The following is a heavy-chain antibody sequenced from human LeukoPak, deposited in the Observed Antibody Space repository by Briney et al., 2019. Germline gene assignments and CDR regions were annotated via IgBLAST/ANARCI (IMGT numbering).Heavy chain of an antibody. CDR1: GFTFSSYW. J-gene: IGHJ4*02. D-gene: IGHD6-19*01. V-gene: IGHV3-7*03. Sequence: PGGSLRLSCAASGFTFSSYWMSWVRQAPRKGLEWVANIKQDGSEKYYVDSVKGRFTISRDNAKNSLYLQMNSLRAEDTAVYYCARSADEGYSSGWYAKNFDYWGQGTLVTVSS. CDR3: ARSADEGYSSGWYAKNFDY. CDR2: IKQDGSEK.